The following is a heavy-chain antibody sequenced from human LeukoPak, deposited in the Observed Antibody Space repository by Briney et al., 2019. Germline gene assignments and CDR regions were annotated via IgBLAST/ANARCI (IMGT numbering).Heavy chain of an antibody. Sequence: GGSLRLSCAASQFIFSSYTMSWVRQAPGKGLRWVSVISGGGGNTYYADSVKGRFTVSRDNSKTTLYLQMSSLRAEDTAVYYCAKNNGGHCYLPLDYWGQGTLVTVSS. V-gene: IGHV3-23*01. CDR3: AKNNGGHCYLPLDY. J-gene: IGHJ4*02. CDR2: ISGGGGNT. CDR1: QFIFSSYT. D-gene: IGHD2-21*02.